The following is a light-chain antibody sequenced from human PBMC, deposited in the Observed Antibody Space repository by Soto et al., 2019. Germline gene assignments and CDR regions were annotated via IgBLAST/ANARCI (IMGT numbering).Light chain of an antibody. Sequence: QTVVTQPASVSGSPGQSITISCNGTSSDVGSYNIVSWYQQHPGKAPKLMIFEVSKRPSGVSNRFSGSKSGNTASLTISGLQAEDEADYSCCSYAGSRSWVFGGGTKLTDL. CDR1: SSDVGSYNI. CDR3: CSYAGSRSWV. J-gene: IGLJ3*02. CDR2: EVS. V-gene: IGLV2-23*02.